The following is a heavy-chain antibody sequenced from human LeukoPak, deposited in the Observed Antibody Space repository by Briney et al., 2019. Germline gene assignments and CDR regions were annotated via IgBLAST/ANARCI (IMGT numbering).Heavy chain of an antibody. Sequence: PGGSLRLSCSASGFTFSSHAMHWVRQAPGKGLEYVSAISSNGGSTYYANSVKGRFTISRDNSKNTLYLQMGSLRAEDMAVYYCARDAGTTAPTHYYYGMDVWGQGTTVTVSS. D-gene: IGHD4-17*01. J-gene: IGHJ6*02. CDR3: ARDAGTTAPTHYYYGMDV. V-gene: IGHV3-64*01. CDR1: GFTFSSHA. CDR2: ISSNGGST.